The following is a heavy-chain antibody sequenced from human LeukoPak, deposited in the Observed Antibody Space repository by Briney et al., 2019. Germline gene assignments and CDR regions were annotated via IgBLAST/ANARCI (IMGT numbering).Heavy chain of an antibody. CDR3: TTYGSGRKFDY. CDR2: IESKTDGGTT. V-gene: IGHV3-15*04. J-gene: IGHJ4*02. CDR1: GFSFSDAW. Sequence: PGGSLRLSCAASGFSFSDAWMSWVRQIPGKGLEWVGRIESKTDGGTTVYAAPVKGRFTISRDDSTNTLYLQMNSLKSEDTAVYYCTTYGSGRKFDYWGQGILVTVSS. D-gene: IGHD3-10*01.